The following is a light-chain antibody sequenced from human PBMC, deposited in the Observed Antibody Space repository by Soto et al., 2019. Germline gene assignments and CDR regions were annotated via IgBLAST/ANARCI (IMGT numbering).Light chain of an antibody. Sequence: EILLTQSPATLSLSPGERATLSCRASQSVSSYLAWYQQKPGQAPRLLIYDASNRATGIPARFSGSGSGTDFTRTISSLEPEDFAVYYCQQRSNWPRTFGQGTKVEIK. V-gene: IGKV3-11*01. CDR1: QSVSSY. J-gene: IGKJ1*01. CDR2: DAS. CDR3: QQRSNWPRT.